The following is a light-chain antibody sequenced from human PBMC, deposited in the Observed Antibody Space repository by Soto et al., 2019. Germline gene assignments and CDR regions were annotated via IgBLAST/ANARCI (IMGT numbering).Light chain of an antibody. CDR3: QQYTTWPLSTT. Sequence: DITMTQSPGTLSVSPGEGATLSCRASQNVRSHLAWYQLKVGQAPGLLIYGASVRATGIPGRFSGSGSGTEFTLPIGSLQSEDFAVDYWQQYTTWPLSTTCGQGTRLEIK. CDR1: QNVRSH. CDR2: GAS. V-gene: IGKV3D-15*01. J-gene: IGKJ5*01.